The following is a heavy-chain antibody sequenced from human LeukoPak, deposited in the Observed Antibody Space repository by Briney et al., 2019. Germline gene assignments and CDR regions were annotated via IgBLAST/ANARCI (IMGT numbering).Heavy chain of an antibody. Sequence: GGSLRLSCAASGFTFSTSWPTWVRQAPGKGLEWVANIKQDGSEKFCVDSVKGRFTISRDNAKNSLYLQMNSLRAEDTAVYYCARDNGPSGYDAFDIWGQGTMVTVSS. CDR3: ARDNGPSGYDAFDI. CDR2: IKQDGSEK. D-gene: IGHD5-12*01. J-gene: IGHJ3*02. V-gene: IGHV3-7*01. CDR1: GFTFSTSW.